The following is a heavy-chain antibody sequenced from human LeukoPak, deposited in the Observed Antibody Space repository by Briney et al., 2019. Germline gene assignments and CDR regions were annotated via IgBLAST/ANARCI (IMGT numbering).Heavy chain of an antibody. CDR3: ARGGEYGDYPDY. D-gene: IGHD4-17*01. CDR2: ISSSGSTI. V-gene: IGHV3-48*03. CDR1: GITLSSYE. Sequence: GGSLRLSCAASGITLSSYEMNWVRQAPGKGLEWVSYISSSGSTIYYADSVKGRFTISRDNAKNSLYLQMNSLRAEDTAVYYCARGGEYGDYPDYWGQGTLVTVSS. J-gene: IGHJ4*01.